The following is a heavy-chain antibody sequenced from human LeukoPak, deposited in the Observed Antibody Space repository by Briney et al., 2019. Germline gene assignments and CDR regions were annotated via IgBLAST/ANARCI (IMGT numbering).Heavy chain of an antibody. D-gene: IGHD3-16*01. J-gene: IGHJ3*02. V-gene: IGHV1-69*04. CDR2: IIPLLGIT. Sequence: SVKVSSKASGGTFSSYAMNWVRQAPGQGLEWVARIIPLLGITNHAQKLQGRVTVTADTSTNTAYMELSSLISDDTAVYYCARARSRITFGGIRHAFDIWGQGTLVTVSS. CDR3: ARARSRITFGGIRHAFDI. CDR1: GGTFSSYA.